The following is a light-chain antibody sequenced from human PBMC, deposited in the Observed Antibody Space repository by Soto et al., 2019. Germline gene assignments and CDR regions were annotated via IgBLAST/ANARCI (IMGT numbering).Light chain of an antibody. V-gene: IGKV4-1*01. CDR1: QSVLYSSNNKNY. Sequence: SPDSLAVSLGERATINCKSSQSVLYSSNNKNYVAWYQQRPGQPPKLLIYWTSIRESGVPDRFSGSGSGTDFTLTISSLQAEDVAVYFCQQYYSPPLTFGGGTKVEIK. CDR2: WTS. J-gene: IGKJ4*01. CDR3: QQYYSPPLT.